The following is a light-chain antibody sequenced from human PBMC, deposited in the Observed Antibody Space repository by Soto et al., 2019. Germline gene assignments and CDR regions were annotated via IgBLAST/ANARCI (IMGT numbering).Light chain of an antibody. J-gene: IGKJ2*01. CDR1: QSITRW. CDR3: QHYDSHFPYS. V-gene: IGKV1-5*03. CDR2: EAS. Sequence: DIQMTQSPSTLSASVGDRVTVTCRASQSITRWLAWHQQKPGKAPKLLIYEASTLVTGVPSRFSGSGSGTEFTLTITGLQPDDFATYYYQHYDSHFPYSFGQGTKLEI.